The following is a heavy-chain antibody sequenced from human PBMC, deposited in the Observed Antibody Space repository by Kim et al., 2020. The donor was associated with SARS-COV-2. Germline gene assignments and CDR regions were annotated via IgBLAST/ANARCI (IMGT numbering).Heavy chain of an antibody. V-gene: IGHV4-34*01. CDR1: GGSFSGYY. CDR2: INHSGST. Sequence: SETLSLTCAVYGGSFSGYYWSWIRQPPGKGLEWIGEINHSGSTNYNPSLKSRVTISVDTSKNQFSLKLSSVTAADTAVYYCARGVGVDYWGQGTLVTISS. CDR3: ARGVGVDY. J-gene: IGHJ4*02.